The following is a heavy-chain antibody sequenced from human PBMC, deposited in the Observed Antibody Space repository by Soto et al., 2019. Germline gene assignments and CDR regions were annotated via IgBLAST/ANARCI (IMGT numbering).Heavy chain of an antibody. CDR1: GFTFSDYY. V-gene: IGHV3-11*06. CDR2: ISSSSYT. CDR3: ASRSYYDSSGYYYN. Sequence: LRLSCAASGFTFSDYYMSWIRQAPGKGLEWVSYISSSSYTNYADSVKGRFTISRDNAKNSLYLQMNSLRAEDTAVYYCASRSYYDSSGYYYNWGQGTLVTVSS. D-gene: IGHD3-22*01. J-gene: IGHJ4*02.